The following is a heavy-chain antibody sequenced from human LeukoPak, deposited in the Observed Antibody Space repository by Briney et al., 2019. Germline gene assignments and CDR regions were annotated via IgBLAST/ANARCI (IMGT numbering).Heavy chain of an antibody. V-gene: IGHV1-69*05. J-gene: IGHJ6*03. CDR1: GGTFSSYA. D-gene: IGHD6-13*01. CDR3: ARSYSSSWHYYYYMDV. Sequence: SVTVSCTASGGTFSSYAISWVRQAPGQGLEWMGGVIPIFGTANYAQKFQGRVTITTDESTSTAYMELSSLRSEDTAVYYCARSYSSSWHYYYYMDVWGKGTTVTVSS. CDR2: VIPIFGTA.